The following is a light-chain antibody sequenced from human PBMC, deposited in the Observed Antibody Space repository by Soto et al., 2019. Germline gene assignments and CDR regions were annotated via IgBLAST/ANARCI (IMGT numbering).Light chain of an antibody. J-gene: IGKJ3*01. CDR3: QQYNDWPTFT. Sequence: EIVMTQYPDTLSVSPGERATLSCRASQNINDKLAWFQQKPGQVPRLLIIGASTTATGVPARFSGSGSGTECTLTISGLQSDDFAVYDCQQYNDWPTFTFGPGTRVDVK. CDR1: QNINDK. CDR2: GAS. V-gene: IGKV3-15*01.